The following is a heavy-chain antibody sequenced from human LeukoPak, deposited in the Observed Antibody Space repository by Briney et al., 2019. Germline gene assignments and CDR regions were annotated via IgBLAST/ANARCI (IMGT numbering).Heavy chain of an antibody. Sequence: GASVKVPCKASGYTFTRYYMYWVRQAPGQGLEWMGIINPSGGSTSYSQKFQGRVTMTSDTSTSTVYMELSSLRSEDTAVYYCARVHDYGDLRYLDYWGQGTLVTVSS. CDR2: INPSGGST. CDR3: ARVHDYGDLRYLDY. D-gene: IGHD4-17*01. V-gene: IGHV1-46*01. CDR1: GYTFTRYY. J-gene: IGHJ4*02.